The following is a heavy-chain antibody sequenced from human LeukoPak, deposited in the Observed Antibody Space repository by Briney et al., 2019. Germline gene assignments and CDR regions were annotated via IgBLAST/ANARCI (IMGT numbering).Heavy chain of an antibody. V-gene: IGHV3-33*01. Sequence: TGGSLRLSCTASGFTFSNYGMHCVRQAPGKGLEWVAIIWFDGSNKYYADSVKGRFTISRDNSKNTLYLQMNSLRAEDTAVYYCAREGEGYYDAFDIWGQGTMVTVSS. CDR1: GFTFSNYG. D-gene: IGHD3-16*01. CDR2: IWFDGSNK. J-gene: IGHJ3*02. CDR3: AREGEGYYDAFDI.